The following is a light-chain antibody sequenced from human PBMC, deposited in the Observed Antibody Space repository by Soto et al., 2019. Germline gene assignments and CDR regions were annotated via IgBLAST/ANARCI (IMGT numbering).Light chain of an antibody. Sequence: IVLTQSPDTLSLSPGERATLSCRASQSVSSTYLAWYQQKPGQAPRLLMYGASSRATGIPDRFSGSGSGTDFTLTISRLEPEDFAVYYCQQFGGSPLVTFGPGTKVDIK. CDR2: GAS. J-gene: IGKJ3*01. V-gene: IGKV3-20*01. CDR3: QQFGGSPLVT. CDR1: QSVSSTY.